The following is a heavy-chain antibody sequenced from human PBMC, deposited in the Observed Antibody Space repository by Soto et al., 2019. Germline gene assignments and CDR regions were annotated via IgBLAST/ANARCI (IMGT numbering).Heavy chain of an antibody. CDR2: ISSSSSYI. Sequence: GGSLRLSCAASGFTFSSYSMNWVRQAPGKGLEWVSSISSSSSYIYYADSVKGRFTISRDNAKNSLYLQMNSLRAEDTAVYYCARDPARSMPPDYGDYDGNDAFDIWGQGTMVTVSS. D-gene: IGHD4-17*01. CDR3: ARDPARSMPPDYGDYDGNDAFDI. V-gene: IGHV3-21*01. J-gene: IGHJ3*02. CDR1: GFTFSSYS.